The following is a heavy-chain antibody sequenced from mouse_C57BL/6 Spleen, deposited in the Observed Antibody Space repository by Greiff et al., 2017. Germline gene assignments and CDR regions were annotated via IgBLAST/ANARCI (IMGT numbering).Heavy chain of an antibody. J-gene: IGHJ3*01. D-gene: IGHD2-4*01. CDR1: GYTFTSYW. V-gene: IGHV1-74*01. CDR3: ARIYYDHDWFAY. Sequence: QVQLQQPGAELVKPGASVKVSCKASGYTFTSYWMHWVKQRPGQGLEWIGRIHPSDSDTNYNQKFKGKATLTVDKSSSTAYMQLSSLTSEDSAVYYCARIYYDHDWFAYWGQGTLVTVSA. CDR2: IHPSDSDT.